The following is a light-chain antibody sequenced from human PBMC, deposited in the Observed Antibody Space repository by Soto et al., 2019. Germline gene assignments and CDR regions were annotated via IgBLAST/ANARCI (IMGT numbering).Light chain of an antibody. Sequence: EIVLTQSPATLSLSPGDRATLSCGASQSVRSSYVAWYQQKAGLAPRLLIYDGSSRASGIPDRFSGSGSGTDFTLTIGRLEPEDFEVYYCQKYENSATLSFGGGTKVEMK. CDR1: QSVRSSY. CDR2: DGS. V-gene: IGKV3D-20*01. J-gene: IGKJ4*01. CDR3: QKYENSATLS.